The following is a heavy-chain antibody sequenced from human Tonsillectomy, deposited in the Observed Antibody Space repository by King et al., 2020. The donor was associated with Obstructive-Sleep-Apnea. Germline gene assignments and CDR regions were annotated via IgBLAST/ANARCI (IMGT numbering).Heavy chain of an antibody. CDR3: ARHRGVEDYGGYGDYFDY. D-gene: IGHD5-12*01. Sequence: VQLQESGPGLVKPSETLSLTCTVSGGSINNYYWSWIRQPPGKGLEWIGYVYYSGNTNFNPSLKSRVTISADTSKIQFSLRLSSVTAADTAGYYCARHRGVEDYGGYGDYFDYWGQGTLVTVSS. CDR2: VYYSGNT. CDR1: GGSINNYY. J-gene: IGHJ4*02. V-gene: IGHV4-59*08.